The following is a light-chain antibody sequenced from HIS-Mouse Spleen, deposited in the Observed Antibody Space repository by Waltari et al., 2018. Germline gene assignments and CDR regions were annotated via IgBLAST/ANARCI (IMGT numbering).Light chain of an antibody. Sequence: EIVLTQSPGTLSLSPGERATLSRRASQSVSSSYLAWYQQKPGQAPRLLIYGASSRATGIPDRFSGSGSGTDFTLTISRLEPEDFAVYYCQQYGSSPPWPFGQGTKVEIK. CDR3: QQYGSSPPWP. J-gene: IGKJ1*01. V-gene: IGKV3-20*01. CDR1: QSVSSSY. CDR2: GAS.